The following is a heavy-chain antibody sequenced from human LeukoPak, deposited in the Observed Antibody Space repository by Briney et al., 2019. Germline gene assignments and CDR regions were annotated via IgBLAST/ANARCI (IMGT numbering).Heavy chain of an antibody. D-gene: IGHD2-21*02. CDR1: GFIFSNAW. CDR2: IKSKTDGGTT. J-gene: IGHJ3*02. CDR3: TTVKHIVVVSAPAQDLLEDAFEN. Sequence: PGGSLRLSCAASGFIFSNAWMSWVRQAPGKGLEWVGRIKSKTDGGTTDYAAPVKGRFTISRDDSKNTLYLQMNSLKTEDTAVYYCTTVKHIVVVSAPAQDLLEDAFENWGQGTMVAVSS. V-gene: IGHV3-15*01.